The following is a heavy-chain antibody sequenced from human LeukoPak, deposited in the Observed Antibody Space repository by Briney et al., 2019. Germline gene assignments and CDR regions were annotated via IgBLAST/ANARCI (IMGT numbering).Heavy chain of an antibody. Sequence: ASVKVSCKASGYTFTSYDINWLRQATGQGLAWMGWMNPNSGNTGYAQKFQGRVTMIRNTSISTAYMELSSLRSEDTAVYYCARAPVVPAASGHYYYYMDVWGKGTTVTVSS. CDR2: MNPNSGNT. D-gene: IGHD2-2*01. CDR3: ARAPVVPAASGHYYYYMDV. V-gene: IGHV1-8*01. CDR1: GYTFTSYD. J-gene: IGHJ6*03.